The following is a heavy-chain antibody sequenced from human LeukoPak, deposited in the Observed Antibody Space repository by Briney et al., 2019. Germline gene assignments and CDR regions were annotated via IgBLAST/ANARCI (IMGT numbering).Heavy chain of an antibody. CDR1: GFTFSSYA. V-gene: IGHV3-21*01. J-gene: IGHJ4*02. Sequence: GGSLRLSCAASGFTFSSYAMSWVRQAPGKGLEWVSSISSCSYYIYSADSVNGRFTISIDKAKKSLYLQMNIPGAENTAVYYCARGGPAAGRFDYWGQGTLVTVS. CDR3: ARGGPAAGRFDY. D-gene: IGHD6-13*01. CDR2: ISSCSYYI.